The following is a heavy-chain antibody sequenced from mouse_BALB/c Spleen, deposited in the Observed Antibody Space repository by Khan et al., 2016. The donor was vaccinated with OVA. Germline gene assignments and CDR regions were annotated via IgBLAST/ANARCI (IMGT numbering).Heavy chain of an antibody. Sequence: QVQLKQSGPGLVQPSQSLSITCTVSGFSLTNYGVHWVRQSPGKGLEWLGVIWSGGSTDYHAAFISRLSISKDNSKSQVFFKMNSLQPNDTAMYYGARNYDYDEGLAYWGQGTLVTVSA. CDR3: ARNYDYDEGLAY. V-gene: IGHV2-2*02. D-gene: IGHD2-4*01. CDR2: IWSGGST. CDR1: GFSLTNYG. J-gene: IGHJ3*01.